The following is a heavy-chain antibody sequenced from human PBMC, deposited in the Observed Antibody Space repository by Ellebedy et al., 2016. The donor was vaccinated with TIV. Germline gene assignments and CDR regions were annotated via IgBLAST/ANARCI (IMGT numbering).Heavy chain of an antibody. CDR2: ISGIGVYA. V-gene: IGHV3-23*01. Sequence: GESLKISCTASGFTFSSYAMSWVRQAPGKGLEYVAVISGIGVYAYYADSVKGRFNIFKDESQNTLFLHMNSLRGDDTAVYYCTKLPSGRIARDAGVAWFGSWGQGTLVTVSS. CDR3: TKLPSGRIARDAGVAWFGS. D-gene: IGHD6-13*01. CDR1: GFTFSSYA. J-gene: IGHJ5*01.